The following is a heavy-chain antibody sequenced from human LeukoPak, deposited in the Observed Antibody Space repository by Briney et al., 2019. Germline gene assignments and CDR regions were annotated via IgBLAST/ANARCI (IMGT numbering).Heavy chain of an antibody. CDR2: ISSSGGST. CDR3: SKDSIYNRGSGWYRDAFDI. D-gene: IGHD6-19*01. CDR1: VVTFSSYA. V-gene: IGHV3-23*01. Sequence: PGGSLRLSCAASVVTFSSYAMSWVRQAPGKGLEWVSAISSSGGSTYYADSVKGRFTISRDNSKNTRYLQMNSLRAEDTAVYYCSKDSIYNRGSGWYRDAFDIWGQRTMVTVSS. J-gene: IGHJ3*02.